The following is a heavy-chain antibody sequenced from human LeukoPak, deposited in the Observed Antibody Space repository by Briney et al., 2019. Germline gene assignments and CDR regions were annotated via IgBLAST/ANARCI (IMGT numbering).Heavy chain of an antibody. CDR2: IYYSGST. Sequence: SETLSLTCTVSGGSISSSSYYWGWIRQPPGKGLEWIGSIYYSGSTYYNPSLKSRVTISVDTSKNQFSLKLSSVTAADTAVYYCARDQVGFYWYFDLWGRGTLVTVSS. J-gene: IGHJ2*01. CDR1: GGSISSSSYY. CDR3: ARDQVGFYWYFDL. D-gene: IGHD1-26*01. V-gene: IGHV4-39*07.